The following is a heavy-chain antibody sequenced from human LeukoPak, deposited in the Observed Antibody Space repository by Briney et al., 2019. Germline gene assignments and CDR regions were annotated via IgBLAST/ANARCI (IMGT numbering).Heavy chain of an antibody. CDR2: INSDGSST. J-gene: IGHJ6*03. V-gene: IGHV3-74*01. CDR3: ARRLGIAARPNYYYYMDV. CDR1: GFTFSSYW. D-gene: IGHD6-6*01. Sequence: GGSLRLSCAASGFTFSSYWMHWVRQAPGKGLVWVSRINSDGSSTSYADSVKGRFTISRDNAKNTLYLQMNSLRAEDTAVYYCARRLGIAARPNYYYYMDVWGKGTTVTVPS.